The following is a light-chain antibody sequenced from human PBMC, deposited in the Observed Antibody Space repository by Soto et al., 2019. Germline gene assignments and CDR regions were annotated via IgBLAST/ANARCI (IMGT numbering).Light chain of an antibody. Sequence: EIVLTQSPGTLSLFPGERATLSCRASQSLTTSYLAWYQQKPGQAPRLLIYGASSRATGIPGRFSGSGSGTDFTLTISRLEPEDFAVYYCQQYGSSPTFGQGTRLEIK. V-gene: IGKV3-20*01. CDR1: QSLTTSY. CDR2: GAS. CDR3: QQYGSSPT. J-gene: IGKJ5*01.